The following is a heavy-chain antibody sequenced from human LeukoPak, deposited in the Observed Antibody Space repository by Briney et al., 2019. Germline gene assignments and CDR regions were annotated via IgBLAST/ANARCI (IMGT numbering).Heavy chain of an antibody. V-gene: IGHV1-2*02. J-gene: IGHJ4*02. CDR1: GYTFTGYY. Sequence: ASVKVSCKASGYTFTGYYMHWVRQAPGQGLEWMGWINPNSGGTNYAQKFQGRVTMTRDTSISTAYMELSSLRSEDTAVYYCARGLPPYYYDSSGHYYVYWGQGTLVTVSS. CDR2: INPNSGGT. D-gene: IGHD3-22*01. CDR3: ARGLPPYYYDSSGHYYVY.